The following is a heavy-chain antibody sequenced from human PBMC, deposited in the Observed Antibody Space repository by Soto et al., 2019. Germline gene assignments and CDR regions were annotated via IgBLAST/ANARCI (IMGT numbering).Heavy chain of an antibody. D-gene: IGHD3-16*01. CDR1: GGSLSSYC. Sequence: SETLSLTCVVSGGSLSSYCWSWIRQPPGKGLEWIGYIYYSGSTNYNPSLKSRVTISVDTSKNQFSLKLNSVTAADTAVYYCARTWGSTNGYWGRGTLVTVPQ. CDR2: IYYSGST. CDR3: ARTWGSTNGY. V-gene: IGHV4-59*01. J-gene: IGHJ4*02.